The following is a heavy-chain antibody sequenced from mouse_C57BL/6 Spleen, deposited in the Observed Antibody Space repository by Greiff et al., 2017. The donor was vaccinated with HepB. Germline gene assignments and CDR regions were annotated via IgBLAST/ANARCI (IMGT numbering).Heavy chain of an antibody. D-gene: IGHD2-4*01. Sequence: VQLQQSGPGLVQPSQSLSITCTVSGFSLTSYGVHWVRQSPGKGLEWLGVIWSGGSTDYNAAFISRLSISKDNSKSQVFFKMNSLQADDTAIYYCARLIYYDYDEKLYYAMDYWGQGTSVTVSS. V-gene: IGHV2-2*01. CDR2: IWSGGST. J-gene: IGHJ4*01. CDR1: GFSLTSYG. CDR3: ARLIYYDYDEKLYYAMDY.